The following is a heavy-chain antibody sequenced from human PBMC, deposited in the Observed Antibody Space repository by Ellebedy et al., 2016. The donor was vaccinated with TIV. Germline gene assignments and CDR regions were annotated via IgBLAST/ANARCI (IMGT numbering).Heavy chain of an antibody. CDR3: ARVVVVPAAIGGYYYGMDV. CDR2: MNPNSGNT. CDR1: GYTFTSYD. Sequence: ASVKVSCKASGYTFTSYDINWVRQATGQGLEWMGWMNPNSGNTGYAQKFQGRVTMTRNTSISTAYMELSSLRSEDTAVYYCARVVVVPAAIGGYYYGMDVWGQGTTVTVSS. V-gene: IGHV1-8*01. D-gene: IGHD2-2*01. J-gene: IGHJ6*02.